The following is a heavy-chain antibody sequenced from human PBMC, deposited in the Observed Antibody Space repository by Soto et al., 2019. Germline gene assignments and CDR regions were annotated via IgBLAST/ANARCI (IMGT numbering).Heavy chain of an antibody. D-gene: IGHD6-13*01. CDR3: ASHGQGTAATRGWFDP. CDR1: GYSFTSYW. CDR2: IDPSDSYT. Sequence: GASLKISCKGSGYSFTSYWISWVRQMPGKGLEWMGRIDPSDSYTNYSPSFQGHVTISADKSISTAYLQWSSLKASDTAMYYCASHGQGTAATRGWFDPWGHGTLVTVSS. V-gene: IGHV5-10-1*01. J-gene: IGHJ5*02.